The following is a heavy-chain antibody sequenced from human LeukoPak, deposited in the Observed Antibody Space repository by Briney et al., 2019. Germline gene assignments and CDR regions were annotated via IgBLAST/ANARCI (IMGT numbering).Heavy chain of an antibody. V-gene: IGHV3-9*01. CDR1: GFTFDDYA. D-gene: IGHD6-13*01. Sequence: GRSLRLSCAASGFTFDDYAMHWVRQAPGKGLEWVSGISCNSGSIDYADSVKGRFTISRDIAKNSLYPQMNSLRAEETALYYCAKDRVYSSSHFDYWGQGTLVTVSS. J-gene: IGHJ4*02. CDR2: ISCNSGSI. CDR3: AKDRVYSSSHFDY.